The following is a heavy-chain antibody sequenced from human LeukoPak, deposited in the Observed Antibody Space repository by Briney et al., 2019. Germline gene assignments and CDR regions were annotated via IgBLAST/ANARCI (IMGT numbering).Heavy chain of an antibody. CDR1: GFTFSTIW. Sequence: PGGSLTLSCVGSGFTFSTIWMAWVRQAPGRGLEWVANMKHDRSAKHYVDSVKGRFTISRDNAKNSLYLHMNSLRAEDTAVYYCARDVDGNLDYWGQGTLVTVSS. D-gene: IGHD1-14*01. V-gene: IGHV3-7*01. J-gene: IGHJ4*02. CDR2: MKHDRSAK. CDR3: ARDVDGNLDY.